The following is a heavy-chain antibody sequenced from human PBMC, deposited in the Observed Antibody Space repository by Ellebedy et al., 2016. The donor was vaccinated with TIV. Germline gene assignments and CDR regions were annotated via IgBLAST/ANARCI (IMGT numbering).Heavy chain of an antibody. Sequence: SVKVSCXASGGTFSSYAISWVRQAPGQGLEWMGGIIPIFGTANYAQKFQGRVTMTTDTSTSTAYMELRSLRSDDTAVYYCARLSYGSGISYYGMDGWGQGTTVTVSS. CDR3: ARLSYGSGISYYGMDG. D-gene: IGHD3-10*01. CDR1: GGTFSSYA. V-gene: IGHV1-69*05. CDR2: IIPIFGTA. J-gene: IGHJ6*02.